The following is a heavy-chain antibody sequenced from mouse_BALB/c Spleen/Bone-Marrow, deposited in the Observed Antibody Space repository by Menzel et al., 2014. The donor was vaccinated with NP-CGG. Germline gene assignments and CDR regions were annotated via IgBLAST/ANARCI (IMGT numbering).Heavy chain of an antibody. D-gene: IGHD1-2*01. CDR1: GFDFSGYW. Sequence: EVQLKESGGGLVQPGGSLKLSCAASGFDFSGYWMTWVRQAPGKGLEWIGEINPDSSTINYTPSLKDKFIISRDNAKNALHLQMSKVRSEDTALYYCARPGYYGYQDVWGAGTTVTVSS. CDR2: INPDSSTI. V-gene: IGHV4-1*02. CDR3: ARPGYYGYQDV. J-gene: IGHJ1*01.